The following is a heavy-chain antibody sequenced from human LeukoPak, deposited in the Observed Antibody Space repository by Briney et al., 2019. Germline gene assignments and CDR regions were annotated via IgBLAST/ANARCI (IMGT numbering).Heavy chain of an antibody. CDR1: GYTFTSYG. J-gene: IGHJ3*02. CDR3: AVTYYYDSSGYYYGVGDAFDI. V-gene: IGHV1-18*01. Sequence: ASVKVSYKASGYTFTSYGISWVRQAPGQGLEWMGWISAYNGNTNYAQRLQGRVTMTTDTSTSTAYMELRSLRSDDTAVYYCAVTYYYDSSGYYYGVGDAFDIWGQGTMVTVSS. D-gene: IGHD3-22*01. CDR2: ISAYNGNT.